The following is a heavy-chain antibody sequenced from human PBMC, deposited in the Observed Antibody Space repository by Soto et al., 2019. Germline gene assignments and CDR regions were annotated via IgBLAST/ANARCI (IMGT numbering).Heavy chain of an antibody. CDR2: IYWDDDK. CDR1: GFSLSTSGVG. V-gene: IGHV2-5*02. J-gene: IGHJ4*02. Sequence: QITLKESGPTLVKPTQTLTLTCTFSGFSLSTSGVGVGWIRQPPGKALEWLALIYWDDDKRYSPSLKSRLTITKDTSKNPVVLTMTTMDPVDTATYYCAHTSRLTVALDYWGQGTLVTVSS. D-gene: IGHD4-17*01. CDR3: AHTSRLTVALDY.